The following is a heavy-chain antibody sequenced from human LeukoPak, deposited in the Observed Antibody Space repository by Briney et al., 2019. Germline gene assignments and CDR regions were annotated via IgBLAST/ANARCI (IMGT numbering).Heavy chain of an antibody. D-gene: IGHD3-3*01. Sequence: QPGGSLRLSCAASGFTFSSYAMSWVGQAPGKGLEWVSAISGSGGSTYYADSVKGRFTISRDNSKNTLYLQMNSLRAEDTAVYYCAKDVPYYDFWSGSLAFDIWGQGTMVAVSS. CDR2: ISGSGGST. V-gene: IGHV3-23*01. CDR3: AKDVPYYDFWSGSLAFDI. J-gene: IGHJ3*02. CDR1: GFTFSSYA.